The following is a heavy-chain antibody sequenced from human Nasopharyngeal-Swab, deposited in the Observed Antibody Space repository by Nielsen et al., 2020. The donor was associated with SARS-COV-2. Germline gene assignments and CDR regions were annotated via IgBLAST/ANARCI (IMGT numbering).Heavy chain of an antibody. V-gene: IGHV3-7*01. CDR2: IQTDGTEQ. Sequence: GESLQISCAASGFTFSPFWRTWATQAPGRGLEWVATIQTDGTEQYSVDSVKGRFTISRDNGKNSLYLQMNSLRVEDTAVYYCARENHGVFDNWGQGTLVTVSS. CDR1: GFTFSPFW. CDR3: ARENHGVFDN. J-gene: IGHJ4*02.